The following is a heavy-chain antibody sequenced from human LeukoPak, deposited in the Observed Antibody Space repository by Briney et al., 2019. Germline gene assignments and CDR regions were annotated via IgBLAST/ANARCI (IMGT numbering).Heavy chain of an antibody. CDR2: INHSGST. Sequence: PSETLSLTCAVYGGSFSGYYWSWIRQPPGKGLEWIGEINHSGSTNYNPSLKSRVTISVDTSKNQFSLKLSSVTAADMAVYYCATEPSLWFGELFTVYWGQGTLVTVSS. D-gene: IGHD3-10*01. V-gene: IGHV4-34*01. CDR1: GGSFSGYY. CDR3: ATEPSLWFGELFTVY. J-gene: IGHJ4*02.